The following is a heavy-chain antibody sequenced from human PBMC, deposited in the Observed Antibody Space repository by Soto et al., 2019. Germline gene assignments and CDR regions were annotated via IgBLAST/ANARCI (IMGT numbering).Heavy chain of an antibody. Sequence: SQTLSLTCAISGDSVSSNSAAWNWIRQSPSRGLEWLGRTYYRSKWYNDYAVSVKSRITINPDTSKNQFSLQLNSVTPEDTAVYYCARDSDGVYSSSSGYYYGMDAWGQGTTVTVYS. CDR2: TYYRSKWYN. CDR3: ARDSDGVYSSSSGYYYGMDA. CDR1: GDSVSSNSAA. V-gene: IGHV6-1*01. D-gene: IGHD6-6*01. J-gene: IGHJ6*02.